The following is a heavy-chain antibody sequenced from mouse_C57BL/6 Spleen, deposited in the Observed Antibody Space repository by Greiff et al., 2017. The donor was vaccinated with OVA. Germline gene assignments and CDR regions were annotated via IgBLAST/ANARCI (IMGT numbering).Heavy chain of an antibody. CDR2: IDPSDSYT. D-gene: IGHD1-1*01. J-gene: IGHJ2*01. CDR3: ARQGRYYNYFDY. V-gene: IGHV1-50*01. CDR1: GYTFTSYW. Sequence: QVQLQQSGAELVKPGASVKLSCKASGYTFTSYWMQWVKQRPGQGLEWIGEIDPSDSYTNYNQKFKGKATLTVDTSSSTAYMQLSSLTSEDSAVYYCARQGRYYNYFDYWGQGTTLTVSS.